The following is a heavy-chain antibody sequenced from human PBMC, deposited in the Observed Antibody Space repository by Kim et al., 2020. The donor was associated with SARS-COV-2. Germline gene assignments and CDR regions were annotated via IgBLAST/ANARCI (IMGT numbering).Heavy chain of an antibody. J-gene: IGHJ4*02. CDR3: AKDRGQLVGIMTVWGYFDY. CDR2: ISGSGGST. CDR1: GFTFSSYA. V-gene: IGHV3-23*01. Sequence: GGSLRLSCAASGFTFSSYAMSWVRQAPGKGLEWVSAISGSGGSTYYADSVKGRFTISRDNSKNTLYLQMNSLRAEDTAVYYCAKDRGQLVGIMTVWGYFDYWGQGTLVTVSS. D-gene: IGHD6-6*01.